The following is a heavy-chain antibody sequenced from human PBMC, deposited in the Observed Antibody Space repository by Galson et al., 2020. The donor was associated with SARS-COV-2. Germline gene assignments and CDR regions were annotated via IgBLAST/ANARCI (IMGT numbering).Heavy chain of an antibody. Sequence: SQTLSLTCALSGDSVSSNSAAWTWIRQSPSRGLEWLGRTYYRSQWSTDYAVSVKSRITINPDTSKNQFSLQLNSVTPEDTAIYSCAGRVAGAGSLHIWGQGTMVIVSS. V-gene: IGHV6-1*01. J-gene: IGHJ3*02. D-gene: IGHD2-15*01. CDR2: TYYRSQWST. CDR3: AGRVAGAGSLHI. CDR1: GDSVSSNSAA.